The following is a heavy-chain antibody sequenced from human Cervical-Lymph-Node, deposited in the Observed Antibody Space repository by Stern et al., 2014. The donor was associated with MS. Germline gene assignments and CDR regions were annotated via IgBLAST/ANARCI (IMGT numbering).Heavy chain of an antibody. Sequence: QVQLQESGPGQVQPSETLSLTCTATGGSIRGYYWTWIRQPPGKGLEWIGHIYYSGSTNYNPTLKSRVTISIDTSKNQFSLRLSSVTTADTAVYFCARLFHAFDIWGQGTMVTVSS. CDR1: GGSIRGYY. CDR3: ARLFHAFDI. D-gene: IGHD3-10*02. CDR2: IYYSGST. J-gene: IGHJ3*02. V-gene: IGHV4-59*01.